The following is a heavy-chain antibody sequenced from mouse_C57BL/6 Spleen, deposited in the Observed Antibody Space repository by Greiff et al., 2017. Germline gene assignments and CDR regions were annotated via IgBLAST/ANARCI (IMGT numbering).Heavy chain of an antibody. D-gene: IGHD1-1*01. CDR3: ARQSTTVVATRYFDV. CDR2: ISSGGSYT. CDR1: GFTFSSYG. J-gene: IGHJ1*03. V-gene: IGHV5-6*01. Sequence: EVQLQESGGDLVKPGGSLTLSCAASGFTFSSYGMSWVRQTPDKRLAWVATISSGGSYTYYPDSVKGRFTIYRDNAKNTLYLQMSSLKSEDTAMYYCARQSTTVVATRYFDVWGTGTTVTVSS.